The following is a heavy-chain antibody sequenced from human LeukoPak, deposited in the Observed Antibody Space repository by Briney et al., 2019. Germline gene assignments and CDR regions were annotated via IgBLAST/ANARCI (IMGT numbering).Heavy chain of an antibody. J-gene: IGHJ6*02. CDR1: VGSFSGYY. V-gene: IGHV4-34*01. CDR3: ARGVAVAGNGYYGMDV. CDR2: INHSGST. Sequence: PSETLSLTCAVYVGSFSGYYWSWIRQPPGKGLECIGEINHSGSTNYNPSLKSRVTISVDTSKNQFYLKLSSVTAADTAVYYCARGVAVAGNGYYGMDVWGQGTTVTVSS. D-gene: IGHD6-19*01.